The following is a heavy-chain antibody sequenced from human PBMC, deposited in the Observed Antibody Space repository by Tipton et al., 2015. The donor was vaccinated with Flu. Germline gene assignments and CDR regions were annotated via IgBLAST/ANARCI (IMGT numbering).Heavy chain of an antibody. CDR1: GYTFTSYG. V-gene: IGHV1-18*01. D-gene: IGHD6-19*01. J-gene: IGHJ3*02. CDR2: ISAYNGKT. CDR3: ARDDRAGLSRAVDAFDI. Sequence: QSGPEVKKPGASVKVSCKASGYTFTSYGISWVRQAPGQGLEWRGWISAYNGKTHFAQKLQGRVTMTTDTSTSTAYMGLRSLRSDDTAVYYCARDDRAGLSRAVDAFDIWGKGTMVTVS.